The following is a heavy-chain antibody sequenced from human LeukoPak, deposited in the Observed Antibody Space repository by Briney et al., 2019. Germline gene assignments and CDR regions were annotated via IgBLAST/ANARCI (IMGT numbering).Heavy chain of an antibody. CDR2: INPSGGST. Sequence: ASVKVSCKASGYTFTSYYMHWVRQAPGQGLEWMGIINPSGGSTSYAQKFQGRVTMTRDMSTSTVYMELNSLRAEDTAVYYCARDDHYDSSDLKYYFDYWGQGTLVTVSS. CDR1: GYTFTSYY. J-gene: IGHJ4*02. D-gene: IGHD3-22*01. CDR3: ARDDHYDSSDLKYYFDY. V-gene: IGHV1-46*01.